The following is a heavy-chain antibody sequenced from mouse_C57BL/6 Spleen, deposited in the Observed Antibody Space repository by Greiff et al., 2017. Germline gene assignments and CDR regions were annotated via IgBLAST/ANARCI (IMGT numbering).Heavy chain of an antibody. CDR2: IYPSDGST. Sequence: QVQLQQSGPELVKPGASVKLSCKASGYTFTSYDINWVKQRPGQGLEWIGWIYPSDGSTKYNEKFKGKATLTVDTSSSTAYMELHSLTSEVSAVYFCARVSNYEAWFAYWGQGTLVTVSA. J-gene: IGHJ3*01. CDR1: GYTFTSYD. CDR3: ARVSNYEAWFAY. V-gene: IGHV1-85*01. D-gene: IGHD2-5*01.